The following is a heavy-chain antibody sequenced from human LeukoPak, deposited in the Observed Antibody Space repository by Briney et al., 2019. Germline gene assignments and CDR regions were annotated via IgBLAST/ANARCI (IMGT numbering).Heavy chain of an antibody. CDR1: GFTFSTYA. J-gene: IGHJ4*02. D-gene: IGHD4-17*01. Sequence: GGSLRLSCAASGFTFSTYAMNWVRQAPGKGLEWVSAISGSGVSTFYADSVKGRFTISRDNSKNTLFLQMNSLRAEDTAIYYCAEDRATVPTLFNYWGQGTLVTVSS. CDR2: ISGSGVST. V-gene: IGHV3-23*01. CDR3: AEDRATVPTLFNY.